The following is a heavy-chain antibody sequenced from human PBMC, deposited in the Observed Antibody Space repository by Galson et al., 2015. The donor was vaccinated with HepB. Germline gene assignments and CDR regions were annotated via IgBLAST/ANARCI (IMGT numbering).Heavy chain of an antibody. CDR3: ARFTMVRGKYYFDY. J-gene: IGHJ4*02. Sequence: PALVKPTQTLTLTCTFSGFSLSTSGMCVSWIRQPPGEALEWLARIDWDDDKYYSTSLKTRLTISKDTSKNQVVLTMTNMDPVDTATYYCARFTMVRGKYYFDYWGQGTLVTVSS. V-gene: IGHV2-70*11. D-gene: IGHD3-10*01. CDR1: GFSLSTSGMC. CDR2: IDWDDDK.